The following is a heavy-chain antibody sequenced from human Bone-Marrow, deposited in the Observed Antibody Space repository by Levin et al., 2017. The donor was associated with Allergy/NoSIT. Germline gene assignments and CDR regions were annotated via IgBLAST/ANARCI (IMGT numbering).Heavy chain of an antibody. D-gene: IGHD6-19*01. Sequence: GASVKVSCEGSGDIFSNYWVAWVRHMPGKGLEWMGSIYPTDSDTRYSPSFQGQVTISVVKSISTAYLQWNGLKASDTAMYYCATQAAGPDAFDVWGQGTMVTVSS. CDR1: GDIFSNYW. CDR2: IYPTDSDT. J-gene: IGHJ3*01. V-gene: IGHV5-51*01. CDR3: ATQAAGPDAFDV.